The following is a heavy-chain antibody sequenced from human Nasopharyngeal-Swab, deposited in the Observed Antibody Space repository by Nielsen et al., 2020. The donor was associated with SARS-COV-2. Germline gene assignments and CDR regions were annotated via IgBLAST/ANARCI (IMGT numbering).Heavy chain of an antibody. CDR1: GFTFSSYG. CDR2: ISYDGSNK. J-gene: IGHJ5*02. D-gene: IGHD6-13*01. Sequence: GGSLRLSCAASGFTFSSYGMHWVRQAPGKGLEWVAVISYDGSNKYYADFVKGRFTISRDNSKNTLYLQMNSLRAEDTAVYYCAKDGGAAADTRWFDPWGQGTLVTVSS. CDR3: AKDGGAAADTRWFDP. V-gene: IGHV3-30*18.